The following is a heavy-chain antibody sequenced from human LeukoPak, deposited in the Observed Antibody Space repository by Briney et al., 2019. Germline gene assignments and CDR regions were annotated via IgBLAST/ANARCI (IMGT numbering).Heavy chain of an antibody. CDR2: INPSGGST. D-gene: IGHD3-10*01. J-gene: IGHJ6*02. CDR3: ARVGYGSGSYYPRRDYYYGMDV. Sequence: WASVKVSCKASGYTFTSYYMHWVRQAPGQGLEWMGIINPSGGSTSYAQKFQGRVTMTRDTSTSTVYMELSSLRSEDTAVYYCARVGYGSGSYYPRRDYYYGMDVWGQGTTVTVSS. V-gene: IGHV1-46*01. CDR1: GYTFTSYY.